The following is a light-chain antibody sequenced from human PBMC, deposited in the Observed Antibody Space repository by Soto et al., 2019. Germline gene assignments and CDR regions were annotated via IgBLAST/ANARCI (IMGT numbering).Light chain of an antibody. CDR2: DAS. J-gene: IGKJ4*01. Sequence: DMQLTQPPSSLSASVGDRVTITCQASQDISYFLNWYQQKPGKPPELLIYDASNLERGVSSRFSGSGSGTDFTFSINSLQPEDIATYYCQQYHTLPLTFGGGSKV. V-gene: IGKV1-33*01. CDR1: QDISYF. CDR3: QQYHTLPLT.